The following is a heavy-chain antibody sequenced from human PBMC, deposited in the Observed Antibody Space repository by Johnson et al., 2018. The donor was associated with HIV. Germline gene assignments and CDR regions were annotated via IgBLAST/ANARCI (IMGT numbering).Heavy chain of an antibody. J-gene: IGHJ3*02. CDR1: GFTFSDYY. CDR2: IDSSGSGI. CDR3: AKDLRVFDWFNAYDAFDI. D-gene: IGHD3-9*01. Sequence: QVQLVESGGGLVKPGGSLRLSCAASGFTFSDYYINWIRQAPGKGLEWVSYIDSSGSGIYYADSVKGRFTISRDNSKNTLYLQMNSLRADDTAVYYCAKDLRVFDWFNAYDAFDIWGQGTMVTVSS. V-gene: IGHV3-11*04.